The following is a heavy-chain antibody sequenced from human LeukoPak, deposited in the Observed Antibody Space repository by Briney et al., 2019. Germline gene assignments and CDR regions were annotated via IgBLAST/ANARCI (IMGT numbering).Heavy chain of an antibody. CDR3: ATGYCSGGSCYHPDY. Sequence: SETLSLTCTVSGGSISSSSYYWGWIRQSPGKGLEWIGSIYYSGSTYYNPSLKSRVTISVDTSKNQFSLKLSSVTAADTAVYYCATGYCSGGSCYHPDYWGQGTLVTVSS. V-gene: IGHV4-39*07. CDR2: IYYSGST. CDR1: GGSISSSSYY. J-gene: IGHJ4*02. D-gene: IGHD2-15*01.